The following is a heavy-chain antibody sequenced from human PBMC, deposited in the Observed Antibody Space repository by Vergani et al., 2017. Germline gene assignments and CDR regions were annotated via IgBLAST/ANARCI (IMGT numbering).Heavy chain of an antibody. CDR1: GFTLGDYA. Sequence: EVHLVESGGGLAQPGRSLRLSCSGSGFTLGDYAMTWVRQAPGKGLEWVAFIWSKPYGGTTEYAASVKGRFTISRDDSKSIAYLQMNNLQTEDTAMYYCVRDQVTMLRGSDALDIWGQGTMVTVSS. J-gene: IGHJ3*02. CDR3: VRDQVTMLRGSDALDI. D-gene: IGHD3-10*01. CDR2: IWSKPYGGTT. V-gene: IGHV3-49*04.